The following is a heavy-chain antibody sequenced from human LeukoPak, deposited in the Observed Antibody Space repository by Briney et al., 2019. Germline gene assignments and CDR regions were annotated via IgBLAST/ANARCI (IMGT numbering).Heavy chain of an antibody. CDR2: ISYDGSNK. CDR3: AKDLGDSIAVAGDLFDY. Sequence: QAGGSLRLSCAASGFTFSSYGMHWVRQAPGKGLEWVAVISYDGSNKYYADSVKGRFTISRDNSENTLYLQMNSLRAEDTAVYYCAKDLGDSIAVAGDLFDYWGQGTLVTVSS. D-gene: IGHD6-19*01. V-gene: IGHV3-30*18. CDR1: GFTFSSYG. J-gene: IGHJ4*02.